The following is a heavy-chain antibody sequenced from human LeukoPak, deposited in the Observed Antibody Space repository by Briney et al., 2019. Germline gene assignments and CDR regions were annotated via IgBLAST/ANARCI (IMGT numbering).Heavy chain of an antibody. D-gene: IGHD2-2*01. V-gene: IGHV1-8*03. Sequence: ASVKVSCKPSGYTFTSYDINWVRQATGQGLEWVEWMNPNSGNTGYAQKFQGRVTITRKTSISTAYMELSSLRSEDTAVYYCARAGRYYCSSTSCLDYWGQGTLVTVSS. CDR3: ARAGRYYCSSTSCLDY. J-gene: IGHJ4*02. CDR1: GYTFTSYD. CDR2: MNPNSGNT.